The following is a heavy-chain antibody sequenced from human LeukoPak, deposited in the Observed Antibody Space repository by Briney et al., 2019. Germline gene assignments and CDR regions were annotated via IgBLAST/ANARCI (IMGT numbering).Heavy chain of an antibody. CDR2: ISSRSSYI. CDR1: GLTFSSYS. CDR3: SRDMAYSSVYYYECSSRNP. D-gene: IGHD3-22*01. Sequence: GGTLRLSCAASGLTFSSYSMNWVSHAPGKGLEWVSSISSRSSYIFYTDSVKSLFTIARDNAKNALYLQMNSLRAEDTAVYYCSRDMAYSSVYYYECSSRNPWGQGTIGTVSA. V-gene: IGHV3-21*01. J-gene: IGHJ3*01.